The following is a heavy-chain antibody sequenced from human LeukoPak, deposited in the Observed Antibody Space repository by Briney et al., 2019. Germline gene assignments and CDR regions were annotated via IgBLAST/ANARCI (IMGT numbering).Heavy chain of an antibody. J-gene: IGHJ5*02. CDR2: IYYSGST. CDR3: ARDPHSLGLPFDP. Sequence: PSETLSLTCTVSGGSISSSSYYWGWIRQPPGKGLEWIGSIYYSGSTYYNPSLKSRVTISVDTSKNQFSLKLSSVTAADTAVYYWARDPHSLGLPFDPWGQGTLVTVSS. CDR1: GGSISSSSYY. V-gene: IGHV4-39*07. D-gene: IGHD3-16*01.